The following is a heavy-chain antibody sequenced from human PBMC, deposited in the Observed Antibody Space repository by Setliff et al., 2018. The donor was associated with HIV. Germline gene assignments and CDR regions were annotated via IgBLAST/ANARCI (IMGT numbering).Heavy chain of an antibody. CDR1: GGSISSHY. Sequence: SETLSLNCTVSGGSISSHYWSWIRQPPGKGLEWIGYTYYSGNTNYNPSLKSRVNISVDTSKNQLSLKLSSVTAADTAVYYCVGDPKTTTQVAFDFWGQGTMVTVSS. CDR3: VGDPKTTTQVAFDF. J-gene: IGHJ3*01. V-gene: IGHV4-59*11. CDR2: TYYSGNT. D-gene: IGHD4-17*01.